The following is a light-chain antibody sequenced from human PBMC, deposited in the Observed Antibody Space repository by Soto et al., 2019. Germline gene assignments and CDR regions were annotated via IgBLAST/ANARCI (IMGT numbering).Light chain of an antibody. V-gene: IGKV1-39*01. J-gene: IGKJ1*01. CDR1: QSISSY. Sequence: IQMTQSPSSLSASVGDRVTITCRASQSISSYLNWYQQKPGKAPKRLIYAAYSLQSGVPSRFSGSASGTDFTLTLSSLQPEDFATYSCQQSYSTPTFGQGTKVDIK. CDR3: QQSYSTPT. CDR2: AAY.